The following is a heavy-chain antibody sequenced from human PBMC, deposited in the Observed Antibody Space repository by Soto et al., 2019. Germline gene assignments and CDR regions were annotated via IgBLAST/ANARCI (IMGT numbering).Heavy chain of an antibody. CDR1: GFSVSTSGAG. Sequence: SGPTLVNPTQTLTLTRTFSGFSVSTSGAGVGWIRQPPGKALEWLALIFEDDDKRYSPSLKSRLTITKDTSKNQVVLTMTTMDPVDTATSYCAHSAQISSPWEYAYWGQGTLVTVSS. CDR2: IFEDDDK. V-gene: IGHV2-5*02. D-gene: IGHD3-3*02. J-gene: IGHJ4*02. CDR3: AHSAQISSPWEYAY.